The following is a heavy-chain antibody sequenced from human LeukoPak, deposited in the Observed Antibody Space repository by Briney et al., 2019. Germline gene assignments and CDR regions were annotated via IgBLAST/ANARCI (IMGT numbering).Heavy chain of an antibody. CDR3: AREDIVVVSAAKDY. CDR1: GYSFTGHY. V-gene: IGHV1-2*02. CDR2: INPKSGGT. J-gene: IGHJ4*02. Sequence: ASVKVSCKASGYSFTGHYMHWVRQAPGQGLEWMGWINPKSGGTNYAQKFQGRVTMTRDTSISTAYMELSRLRSDDTAVYYCAREDIVVVSAAKDYWGQGTLVTVSS. D-gene: IGHD2-2*01.